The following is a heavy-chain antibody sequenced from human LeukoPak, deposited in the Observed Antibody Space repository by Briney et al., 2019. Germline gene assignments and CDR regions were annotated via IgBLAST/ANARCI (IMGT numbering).Heavy chain of an antibody. CDR1: GGTFSSYA. Sequence: ASVKVSCTASGGTFSSYAISWVRQAPGQGLEWMGGIIPIFGTANYAQKFQGRVTITADESTSTAYMELSSLRSEDTAVYYCATDSLGSYSFLFRYWGQGTLVTVSS. D-gene: IGHD1-26*01. J-gene: IGHJ4*02. CDR3: ATDSLGSYSFLFRY. CDR2: IIPIFGTA. V-gene: IGHV1-69*01.